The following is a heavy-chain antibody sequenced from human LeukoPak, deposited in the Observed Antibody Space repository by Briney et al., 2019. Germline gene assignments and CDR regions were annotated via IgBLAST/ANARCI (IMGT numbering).Heavy chain of an antibody. CDR1: GYTFTSYG. CDR2: INPSGGST. Sequence: GASVKVSCKASGYTFTSYGISWVRQAPGQGLEWMGIINPSGGSTSYAQKFQGRVTMTRDTSTSTVYMELSSLRSEDTAVYYCAREVGDRWLQFSSSFWFDPWGQGTLVTVSS. J-gene: IGHJ5*02. D-gene: IGHD5-24*01. V-gene: IGHV1-46*01. CDR3: AREVGDRWLQFSSSFWFDP.